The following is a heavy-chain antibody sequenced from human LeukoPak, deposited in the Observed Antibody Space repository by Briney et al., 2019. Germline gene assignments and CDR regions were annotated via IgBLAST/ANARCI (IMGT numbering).Heavy chain of an antibody. D-gene: IGHD2-2*01. Sequence: SVKVSCKASGGTFSSYAISWVRQAPGQGLEWMGRIIPILGIANYAQKFQGRVTITADKSTSTAYMELSSLRSEDTAVYYCARDERRYCSSTSCPPYYYWGQGTLVTVSS. V-gene: IGHV1-69*04. CDR3: ARDERRYCSSTSCPPYYY. CDR2: IIPILGIA. CDR1: GGTFSSYA. J-gene: IGHJ4*02.